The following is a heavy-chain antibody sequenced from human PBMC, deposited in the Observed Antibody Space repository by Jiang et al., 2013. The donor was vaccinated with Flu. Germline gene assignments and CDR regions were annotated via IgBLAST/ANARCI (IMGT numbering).Heavy chain of an antibody. V-gene: IGHV3-9*01. D-gene: IGHD1-26*01. J-gene: IGHJ1*01. CDR1: GFTFDDYA. CDR2: ISWNSGSI. Sequence: VQLVESGGGLVQPGRSLRLSCAASGFTFDDYAMHWVRQAPGKGLEWVSGISWNSGSIGYADSVKGRFTISRDNAKNSLYLQMNSLRAEDTALYYCAKDIASGEGATGGYFQHWGQGTLVTVSS. CDR3: AKDIASGEGATGGYFQH.